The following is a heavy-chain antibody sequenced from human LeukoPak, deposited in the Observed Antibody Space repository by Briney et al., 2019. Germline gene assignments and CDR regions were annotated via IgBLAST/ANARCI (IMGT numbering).Heavy chain of an antibody. D-gene: IGHD6-13*01. Sequence: SQTLSLTCAISGDSVSSNSAAWNWIRQSPSRGLEWLVRTYYRSKWYNDYAVSVKSPIPINPDTSKNQFSLQLNSVTPEDTAVYYCAREWQQLGLNDYWGQGTLVTVSS. J-gene: IGHJ4*02. CDR3: AREWQQLGLNDY. CDR1: GDSVSSNSAA. V-gene: IGHV6-1*01. CDR2: TYYRSKWYN.